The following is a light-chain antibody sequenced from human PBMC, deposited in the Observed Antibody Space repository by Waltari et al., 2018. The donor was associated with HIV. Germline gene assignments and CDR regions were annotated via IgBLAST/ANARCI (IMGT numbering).Light chain of an antibody. CDR3: QQSYSTLRFT. CDR1: QSISSY. Sequence: DLQMTQSPSSLSASVGDRVTITCRASQSISSYLNWYQQKPGKAPKLLIYAASSLQSGVPSRFSGSGSGTDFTLTISSLQPEDFATYYCQQSYSTLRFTFGPGTKVDIK. V-gene: IGKV1-39*01. J-gene: IGKJ3*01. CDR2: AAS.